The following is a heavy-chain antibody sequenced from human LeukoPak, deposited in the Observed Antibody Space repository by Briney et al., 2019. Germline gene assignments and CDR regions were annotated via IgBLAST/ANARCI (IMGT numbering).Heavy chain of an antibody. CDR3: ARALSKYYYYGMDV. Sequence: SETLSLTCAVSGGSISSGGYSWSWIRQPPGKGLEWIGYIYHSGSTYYNPSLKSRVAISVDRSKNQFSLKLSSVTAADTAVYYCARALSKYYYYGMDVWGQGTTVTVSS. CDR1: GGSISSGGYS. CDR2: IYHSGST. V-gene: IGHV4-30-2*01. J-gene: IGHJ6*02.